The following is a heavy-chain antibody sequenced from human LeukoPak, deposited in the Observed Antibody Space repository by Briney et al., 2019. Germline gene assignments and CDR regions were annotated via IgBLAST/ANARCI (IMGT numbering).Heavy chain of an antibody. J-gene: IGHJ5*02. D-gene: IGHD1-1*01. Sequence: ASVKVSCKASGYTFTGYYMHWMRQAPGQGLEWMRWINPNSGGTNYAQKFQGRVTMTRDTSISTAYMELSRLRSDDTAVYYCARVLERRGWFDPWGQGTLVNVSS. CDR1: GYTFTGYY. CDR2: INPNSGGT. CDR3: ARVLERRGWFDP. V-gene: IGHV1-2*02.